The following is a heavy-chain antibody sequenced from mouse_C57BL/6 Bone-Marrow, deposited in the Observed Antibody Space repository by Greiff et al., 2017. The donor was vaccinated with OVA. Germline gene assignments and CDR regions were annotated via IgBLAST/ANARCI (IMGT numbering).Heavy chain of an antibody. CDR2: ISSGRSTI. CDR1: GFTFSDYG. J-gene: IGHJ2*01. Sequence: DVMLVESGGGLVKPGGSLKLSCAASGFTFSDYGMHWVRQAPEKGLEWVAYISSGRSTIYYADTVEGRFTISRDNAKNTLFLQMTSLRSEDTAMYYCARRLYYFDYWGQGTTLTVSS. CDR3: ARRLYYFDY. V-gene: IGHV5-17*01.